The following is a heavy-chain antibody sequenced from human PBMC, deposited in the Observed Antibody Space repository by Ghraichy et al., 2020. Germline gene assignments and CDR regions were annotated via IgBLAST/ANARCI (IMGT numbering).Heavy chain of an antibody. CDR3: AKEPEFFDY. V-gene: IGHV3-33*06. CDR1: GFTFSSFA. CDR2: IWYDGTNK. D-gene: IGHD3-10*01. Sequence: GGSLRLSCAASGFTFSSFAMHWVRQAPGKGLEWVAVIWYDGTNKYYADSVKGRFTISRDNSKNTLYLQMNSLRAEDMAVYYCAKEPEFFDYWGQGTLVTVSS. J-gene: IGHJ4*02.